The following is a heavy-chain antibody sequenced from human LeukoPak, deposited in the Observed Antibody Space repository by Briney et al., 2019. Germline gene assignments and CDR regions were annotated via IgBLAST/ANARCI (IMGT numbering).Heavy chain of an antibody. J-gene: IGHJ4*02. D-gene: IGHD3-3*01. Sequence: TWGSLRLSCTASGFNFDEYAMHWVRQVPGKGLEWVSGISWTSGNIGYADSVEGRFTIFRDNAKNSLYLQMNSLRPEDTALYYCAKTRGPKRYEDFDYWGQGTLVTVSS. CDR1: GFNFDEYA. V-gene: IGHV3-9*01. CDR3: AKTRGPKRYEDFDY. CDR2: ISWTSGNI.